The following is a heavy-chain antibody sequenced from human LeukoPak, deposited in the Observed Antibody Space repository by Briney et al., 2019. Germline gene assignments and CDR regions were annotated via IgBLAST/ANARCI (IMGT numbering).Heavy chain of an antibody. CDR2: FDPEDGET. CDR1: GYTLTELS. V-gene: IGHV1-24*01. Sequence: ASVKVSCKVSGYTLTELSMHWVRQAPGKGLEWMGGFDPEDGETIYAQKFQGRVTMTEDTSTDTAYMELSSLRSEDTAVCYCATDKRIAVAGTNYYYGMDVWGQGTTVTVSS. J-gene: IGHJ6*02. CDR3: ATDKRIAVAGTNYYYGMDV. D-gene: IGHD6-19*01.